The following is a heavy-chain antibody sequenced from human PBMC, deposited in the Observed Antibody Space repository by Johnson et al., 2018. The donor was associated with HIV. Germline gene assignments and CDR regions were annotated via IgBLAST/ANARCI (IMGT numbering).Heavy chain of an antibody. CDR2: IKRKSDGGTT. D-gene: IGHD3-3*01. CDR1: GFSFTNAW. CDR3: STVGYDFWSGFLGHDAFDM. V-gene: IGHV3-15*01. Sequence: MQLVESGGGLVKPGGSLRLSCAASGFSFTNAWMSWVRQAPGKGLEWVGHIKRKSDGGTTDYAAPVKVRFTISRDDSKNMLYLQMKSLKTEDTAVYYCSTVGYDFWSGFLGHDAFDMWGQGTMVTVSS. J-gene: IGHJ3*02.